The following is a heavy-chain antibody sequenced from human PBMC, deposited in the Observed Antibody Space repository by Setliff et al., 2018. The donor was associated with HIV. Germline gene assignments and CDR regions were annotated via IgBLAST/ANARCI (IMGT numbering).Heavy chain of an antibody. D-gene: IGHD6-13*01. Sequence: PSETLSLTCSVSGASVSSSSYYWGWIRQPPGKGLEWIGSIYYSGSTYANPSLKSRVTISVDTSKNQFSLNLSSVTAADTAVYYCVGSTIAAAVYYYYYYMDVWGKGTTVTV. J-gene: IGHJ6*03. CDR3: VGSTIAAAVYYYYYYMDV. CDR2: IYYSGST. CDR1: GASVSSSSYY. V-gene: IGHV4-39*01.